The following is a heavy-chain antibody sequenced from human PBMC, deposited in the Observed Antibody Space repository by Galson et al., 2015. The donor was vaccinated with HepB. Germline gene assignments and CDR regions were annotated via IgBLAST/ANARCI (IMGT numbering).Heavy chain of an antibody. CDR2: IKSKTDGGTT. CDR1: GFTFSNAW. D-gene: IGHD6-19*01. J-gene: IGHJ3*02. V-gene: IGHV3-15*01. Sequence: SLRLSCAASGFTFSNAWMSWVRQAPGKGLEWVGRIKSKTDGGTTDYAAPVKGRFTISRDDSKNTLYLQMNSLKTEDTAVYYCTTEYKQWLEGTDAFDIWGQGTMVTVSS. CDR3: TTEYKQWLEGTDAFDI.